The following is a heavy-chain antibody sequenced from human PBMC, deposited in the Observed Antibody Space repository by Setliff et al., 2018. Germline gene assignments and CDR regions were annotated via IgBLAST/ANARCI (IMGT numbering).Heavy chain of an antibody. V-gene: IGHV4-31*11. J-gene: IGHJ5*02. D-gene: IGHD2-15*01. CDR1: GDSFSGYF. CDR3: ARGHCSSGECPNYFDP. Sequence: SETLSLTCAVYGDSFSGYFWTWIRQLPGKGLEWIAYIYYSGNTYYNPSLKSRVTISVDTSKNQFSLKINSVTAADTAVYYCARGHCSSGECPNYFDPWGQGTQVTVSS. CDR2: IYYSGNT.